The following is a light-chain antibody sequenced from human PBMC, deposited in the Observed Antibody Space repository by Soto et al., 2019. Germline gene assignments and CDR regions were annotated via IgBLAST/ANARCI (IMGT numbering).Light chain of an antibody. CDR2: HVT. Sequence: QSALTQPASVSGSPGQSITISCTGTSSDVGGYSYVSWYQQHPGDAPKLMIYHVTNRPSGVSDRFSGSKSGNTASLTISGLQAEDEADYYCSSYTSGTAYIFGTGTKLTVL. CDR3: SSYTSGTAYI. V-gene: IGLV2-14*03. J-gene: IGLJ1*01. CDR1: SSDVGGYSY.